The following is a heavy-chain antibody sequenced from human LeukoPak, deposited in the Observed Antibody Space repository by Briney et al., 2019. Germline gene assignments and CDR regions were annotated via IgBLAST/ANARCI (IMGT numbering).Heavy chain of an antibody. CDR2: INPGDSDT. Sequence: GESLKISCKGSGYRFTTYWIGWVRQMPGKGLEWMGIINPGDSDTRYSPSFQGQVTISADKSISTAYLLWSSLKASDTAMYYCARHPITRYYDSSGYSAAGPDYWGQGTLVTVSS. D-gene: IGHD3-22*01. CDR3: ARHPITRYYDSSGYSAAGPDY. V-gene: IGHV5-51*01. J-gene: IGHJ4*02. CDR1: GYRFTTYW.